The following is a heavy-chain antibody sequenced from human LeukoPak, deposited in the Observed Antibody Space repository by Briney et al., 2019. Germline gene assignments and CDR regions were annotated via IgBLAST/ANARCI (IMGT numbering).Heavy chain of an antibody. J-gene: IGHJ4*02. CDR3: ARDEGSGHFDY. V-gene: IGHV3-64*01. Sequence: GGSLRLSCAASGFPFSSYAMHWVRQAPGKGLEYVSAISSNGGSTYYANSVKGRFTISRDNSKNTLYLQMGSLRAEDMAVYYCARDEGSGHFDYWGQGSLVTVSS. CDR1: GFPFSSYA. CDR2: ISSNGGST.